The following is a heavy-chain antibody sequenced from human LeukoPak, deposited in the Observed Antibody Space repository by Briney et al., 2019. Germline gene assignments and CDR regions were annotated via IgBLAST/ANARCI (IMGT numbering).Heavy chain of an antibody. CDR2: ISWNSGSI. D-gene: IGHD6-13*01. CDR3: AKDLGSSGDI. J-gene: IGHJ3*02. Sequence: PGGSLRLSCAASGFTFDDYAMHWVRQAPGKGLEWVSGISWNSGSIGYADSVKGRFTISRDNAKNSLYLQMNSLRAEDTALYYCAKDLGSSGDIWGQGTMVTVSS. V-gene: IGHV3-9*01. CDR1: GFTFDDYA.